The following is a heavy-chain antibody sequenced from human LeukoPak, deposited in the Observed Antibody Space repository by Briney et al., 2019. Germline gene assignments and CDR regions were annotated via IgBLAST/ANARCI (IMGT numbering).Heavy chain of an antibody. Sequence: SETLSLTCAVYGGSFSGYYWSWIRQPPGKGLEWIGEINHSGSTNYNPSLKSRVTISVDTSKNQFSLKLSSVTAADTAVYYCARALSSDIVVVPAAIGYWGQGTTVIVS. J-gene: IGHJ6*02. CDR2: INHSGST. CDR3: ARALSSDIVVVPAAIGY. D-gene: IGHD2-2*02. V-gene: IGHV4-34*01. CDR1: GGSFSGYY.